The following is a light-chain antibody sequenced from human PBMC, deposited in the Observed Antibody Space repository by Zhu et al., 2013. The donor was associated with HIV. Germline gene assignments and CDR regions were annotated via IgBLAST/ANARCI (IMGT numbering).Light chain of an antibody. CDR1: TSNIGSHT. CDR3: GTWDSSLSAGV. V-gene: IGLV1-44*01. CDR2: SND. J-gene: IGLJ3*02. Sequence: QSVLIQPPSASGAPGQRVTISCSGSTSNIGSHTVNWYGQVPGTAPKLLMYSNDQRPSGVPGRISGSKSGTSAFLAISGLQSEDEADYYCGTWDSSLSAGVFGGGTKLTVL.